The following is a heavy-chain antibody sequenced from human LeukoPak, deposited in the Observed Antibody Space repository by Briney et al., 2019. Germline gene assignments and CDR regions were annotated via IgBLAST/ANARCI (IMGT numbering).Heavy chain of an antibody. V-gene: IGHV3-30*04. CDR1: AFTFSGYS. CDR2: ISHDGSNK. Sequence: GGSLRLSCVVSAFTFSGYSMHWVRQAPGKGLEWVAFISHDGSNKYCADSLKGRFTISRDNSKNTLFLQMNSLRPEDTAVYYCARVGYDYNGYDAFYIWGQGTMVTVSS. CDR3: ARVGYDYNGYDAFYI. J-gene: IGHJ3*02. D-gene: IGHD4-11*01.